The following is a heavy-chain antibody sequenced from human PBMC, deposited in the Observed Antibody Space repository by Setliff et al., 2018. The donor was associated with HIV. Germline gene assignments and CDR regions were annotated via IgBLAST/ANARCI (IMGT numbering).Heavy chain of an antibody. CDR2: MDPSSAAT. D-gene: IGHD3-22*01. CDR1: GYTFTSKH. Sequence: ASVKVSCKASGYTFTSKHINWVRQATGQGLEWLGWMDPSSAATGYAQKLQGRVTMTTDTSTSTAYMELRSLRSDDTAVYYCARDTVYYDSSGYYVYWGQGTLVTVSS. V-gene: IGHV1-8*01. CDR3: ARDTVYYDSSGYYVY. J-gene: IGHJ4*02.